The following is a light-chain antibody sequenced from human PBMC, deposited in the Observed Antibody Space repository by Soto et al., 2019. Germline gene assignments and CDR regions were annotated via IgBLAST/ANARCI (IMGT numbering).Light chain of an antibody. J-gene: IGKJ2*01. CDR1: QDISNF. CDR2: DAS. Sequence: DIQMTQSPSSLSASVGDRVTITCQASQDISNFLNWYQQKPGKAPKLLIYDASNLEAGVPSRFSGSGSGTDFTFTITNLQPEDIATYYCQQYDNVPRYTFGPGTKLEIK. CDR3: QQYDNVPRYT. V-gene: IGKV1-33*01.